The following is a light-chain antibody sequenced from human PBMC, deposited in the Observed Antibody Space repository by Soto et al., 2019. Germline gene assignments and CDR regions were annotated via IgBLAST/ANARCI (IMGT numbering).Light chain of an antibody. J-gene: IGKJ5*01. Sequence: DYQVTQSPSTLSASVGDRVTITCRASQNIYTWLAWYQQKPGIAPKLLIHKASTLESGVPSRFSGSGFGTEFTLTISGLPPEDSATYYCQQSYGTPITFGQGTRLEIK. CDR2: KAS. CDR1: QNIYTW. V-gene: IGKV1-5*03. CDR3: QQSYGTPIT.